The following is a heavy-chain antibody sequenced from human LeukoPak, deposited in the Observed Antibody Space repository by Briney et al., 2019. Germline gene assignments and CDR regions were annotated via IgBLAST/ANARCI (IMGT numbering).Heavy chain of an antibody. J-gene: IGHJ4*02. CDR2: IYYSGST. V-gene: IGHV4-39*07. CDR3: ARDNGTYRFLDY. Sequence: SETLSLTCTVSGGSISSSSYYWGWIRQPPGKGLEWIGSIYYSGSTYYNPSLKSRVTISVDTSKNQFSLELSSVTAADTAMYYCARDNGTYRFLDYWGQGTVVTVSS. D-gene: IGHD3-16*02. CDR1: GGSISSSSYY.